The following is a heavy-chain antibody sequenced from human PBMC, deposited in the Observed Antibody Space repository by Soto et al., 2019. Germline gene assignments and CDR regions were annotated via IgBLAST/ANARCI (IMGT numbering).Heavy chain of an antibody. CDR2: INPNSGGT. D-gene: IGHD1-7*01. CDR3: ARKLELRGSYYYYYDMDV. Sequence: ASAKVSCKASGYTFTDYYMHWLRQSPGQGLEWMGWINPNSGGTNYAQKFQGRVTMTRDTSISTAYMELSRLRSDDTAVYYCARKLELRGSYYYYYDMDVWGQGTTVTVSS. CDR1: GYTFTDYY. V-gene: IGHV1-2*02. J-gene: IGHJ6*02.